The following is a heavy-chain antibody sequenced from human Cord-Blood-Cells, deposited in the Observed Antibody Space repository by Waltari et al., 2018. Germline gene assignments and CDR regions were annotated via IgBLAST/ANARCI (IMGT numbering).Heavy chain of an antibody. J-gene: IGHJ4*02. D-gene: IGHD3-16*01. V-gene: IGHV1-2*02. CDR3: AREPGGKGGDY. CDR2: TNPNRGGK. Sequence: QVQLVQSGAEVKKPGASVKVSCKASGYTFTGYYMHWVRQAPGQGLEWMEGTNPNRGGKNYAQKFQGRVTMTRDTSISTAYMELSRLRSDDTAVYYCAREPGGKGGDYWGQGTLVTVSS. CDR1: GYTFTGYY.